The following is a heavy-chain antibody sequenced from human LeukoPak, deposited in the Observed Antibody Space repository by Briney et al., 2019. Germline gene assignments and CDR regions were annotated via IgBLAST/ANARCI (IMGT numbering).Heavy chain of an antibody. J-gene: IGHJ1*01. D-gene: IGHD6-19*01. CDR2: IYHSGST. CDR3: ARGMGQWPYPEYFQP. V-gene: IGHV4-4*02. CDR1: GGSISSSNW. Sequence: PSETLSLTCAVSGGSISSSNWWSWVRQPPGKGLEWIGEIYHSGSTNYNPSLRSRVTISVDKSKNQFSLKLSSVTAADTAVYYCARGMGQWPYPEYFQPWGQGTLVTVSS.